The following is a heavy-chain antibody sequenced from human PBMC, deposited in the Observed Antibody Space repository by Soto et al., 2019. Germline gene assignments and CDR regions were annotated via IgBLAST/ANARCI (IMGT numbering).Heavy chain of an antibody. V-gene: IGHV1-69*13. CDR2: IIPIFGTA. J-gene: IGHJ4*02. CDR3: ARERRIAVAGTFFDY. D-gene: IGHD6-19*01. Sequence: GASVKVSCKASGGTFSSYAISWVRQAPGQGLEWMGGIIPIFGTANYAQKFQGRVTITADESTSAAYMELSSLRSEDTAVYYCARERRIAVAGTFFDYWGQGTLVTVSS. CDR1: GGTFSSYA.